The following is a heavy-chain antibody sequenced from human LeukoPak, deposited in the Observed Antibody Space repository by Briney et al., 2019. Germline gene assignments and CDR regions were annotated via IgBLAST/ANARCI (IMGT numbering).Heavy chain of an antibody. D-gene: IGHD2-15*01. Sequence: SETLSLTCTVSGGSISSRSYYWSWIRQPAGKGLEWIGRIYTTGSTDYNPSLKSRVTISVDTSKNQFSLKLSSVTAADTAVYYCARFGSSGGAWGQGTLVTVSS. CDR2: IYTTGST. J-gene: IGHJ5*02. CDR3: ARFGSSGGA. V-gene: IGHV4-61*02. CDR1: GGSISSRSYY.